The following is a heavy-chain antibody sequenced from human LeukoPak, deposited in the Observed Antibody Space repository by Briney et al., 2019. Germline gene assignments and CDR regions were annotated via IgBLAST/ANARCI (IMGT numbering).Heavy chain of an antibody. V-gene: IGHV4-31*03. D-gene: IGHD2-2*01. Sequence: PSETLSLTCTVSGGSISGGGYYWSWIRQHPGKGLEWIGYIYYSGSTYYNPSLKSRVTISVDTSKNQFSLKLSSVTAADTAVYYCARDRYCSSTSCYGYYYYYGMDVWGQGTTVTVSS. J-gene: IGHJ6*02. CDR1: GGSISGGGYY. CDR3: ARDRYCSSTSCYGYYYYYGMDV. CDR2: IYYSGST.